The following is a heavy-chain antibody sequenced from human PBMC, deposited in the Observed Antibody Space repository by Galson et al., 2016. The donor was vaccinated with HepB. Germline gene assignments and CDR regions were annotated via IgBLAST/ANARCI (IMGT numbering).Heavy chain of an antibody. V-gene: IGHV1-18*01. CDR3: AREGGTGDLYFDY. CDR1: GYTFINSG. D-gene: IGHD7-27*01. CDR2: ISAYNGNT. Sequence: SVKVSCKASGYTFINSGITCMRQAPGQGLEWMGWISAYNGNTNYSQKYQGRATMTRDTSTGTVHRELRSLRSDATAVYYCAREGGTGDLYFDYWGQGTLVTVSS. J-gene: IGHJ4*02.